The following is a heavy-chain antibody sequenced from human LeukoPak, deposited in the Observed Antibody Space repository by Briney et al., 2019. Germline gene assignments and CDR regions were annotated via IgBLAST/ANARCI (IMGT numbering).Heavy chain of an antibody. V-gene: IGHV3-13*01. CDR3: ARASTQNYYYYYGMDV. J-gene: IGHJ6*02. Sequence: PGGSLRLSCAASGFTFSNYDMHWVRQATGKGLEWVSAIGTAGETFYPNSVKGRFTISRENAKNSLYLQMNSLRAGDTAVYYCARASTQNYYYYYGMDVWGQGTTVTVPS. CDR1: GFTFSNYD. D-gene: IGHD1-7*01. CDR2: IGTAGET.